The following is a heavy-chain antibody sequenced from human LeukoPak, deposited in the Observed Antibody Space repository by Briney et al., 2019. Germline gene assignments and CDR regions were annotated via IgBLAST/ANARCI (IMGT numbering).Heavy chain of an antibody. CDR2: IYYSGST. V-gene: IGHV4-39*01. Sequence: PSETLSLTCTVSGGSISSSSYYWGWIRQPPGKGLEWIGSIYYSGSTYYNPSLRSRVTISLDTSKNQFSLKLSSVTAADTAVYYCARTFYYDSSGYNPFYYWGQGTLVAVSS. J-gene: IGHJ4*02. D-gene: IGHD3-22*01. CDR3: ARTFYYDSSGYNPFYY. CDR1: GGSISSSSYY.